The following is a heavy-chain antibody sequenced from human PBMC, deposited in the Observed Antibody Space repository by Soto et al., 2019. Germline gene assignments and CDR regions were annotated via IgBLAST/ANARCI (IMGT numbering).Heavy chain of an antibody. D-gene: IGHD6-6*01. CDR2: IYPGDSDT. Sequence: PGESLKICCKGSGYIFTSYWIGWVRQMPGKGLEWMGIIYPGDSDTRYSPSFQGQVTISADKSISTAYLQWSSLKASDTAMYYCARLPVPIIRSSPAYFDYWGQATLVTVSS. CDR3: ARLPVPIIRSSPAYFDY. J-gene: IGHJ4*02. CDR1: GYIFTSYW. V-gene: IGHV5-51*01.